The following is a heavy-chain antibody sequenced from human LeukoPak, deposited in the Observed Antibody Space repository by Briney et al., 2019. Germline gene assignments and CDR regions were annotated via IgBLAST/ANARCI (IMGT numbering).Heavy chain of an antibody. CDR2: INPNSGGT. CDR1: GYMFRNYG. D-gene: IGHD3-22*01. CDR3: ARTTYYDSSGYYVGRYYYMDV. J-gene: IGHJ6*03. Sequence: GASVKVSCKTSGYMFRNYGITWVRQAPGQGLEWMGWINPNSGGTNYAQKFQGRVTMTRDTSISTAYMELSRLRSDDTAVYYCARTTYYDSSGYYVGRYYYMDVWGKGTTVTVSS. V-gene: IGHV1-2*02.